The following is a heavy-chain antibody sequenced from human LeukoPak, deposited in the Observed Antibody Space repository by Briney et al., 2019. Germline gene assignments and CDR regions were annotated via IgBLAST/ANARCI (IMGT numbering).Heavy chain of an antibody. D-gene: IGHD5-18*01. V-gene: IGHV4-38-2*02. CDR1: GYSISSGYY. CDR2: INHSGSA. CDR3: ARGGGSYGYYFDY. Sequence: SETLSLTCTVSGYSISSGYYWSWIRQPPGKGLEWIGEINHSGSANYNPSLKSRVTISVDTSKNQFSLKLSSVTAADTAVYYCARGGGSYGYYFDYWGQGTLVTVSS. J-gene: IGHJ4*02.